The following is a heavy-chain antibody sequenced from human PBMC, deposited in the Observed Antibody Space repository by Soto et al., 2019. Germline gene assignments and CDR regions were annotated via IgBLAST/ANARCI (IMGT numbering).Heavy chain of an antibody. D-gene: IGHD6-13*01. V-gene: IGHV5-51*03. CDR1: GYSVTNYW. CDR2: IYPGDSDT. J-gene: IGHJ4*02. Sequence: GESLKISCKGSGYSVTNYWIAWVGQMPEKGLEWMGIIYPGDSDTRYSPSFQGQVTISADKSISTAYLQWSSLKASDTAMYYCARRDVMYSSRWYHFDNWGQGTLVTVSS. CDR3: ARRDVMYSSRWYHFDN.